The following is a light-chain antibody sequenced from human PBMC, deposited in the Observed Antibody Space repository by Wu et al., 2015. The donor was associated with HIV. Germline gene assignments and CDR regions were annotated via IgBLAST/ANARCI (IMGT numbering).Light chain of an antibody. CDR2: RAS. CDR3: QQYNNWPPIT. CDR1: QSISSN. Sequence: EIVMTQSPAILSVSPGERATLSCRASQSISSNLAWYQQKPGQSPRLLIYRASIRATGVPARFSGSGSGTDFTLTISNMQSEDFAVYFCQQYNNWPPITFGPGTKVGIK. J-gene: IGKJ3*01. V-gene: IGKV3-15*01.